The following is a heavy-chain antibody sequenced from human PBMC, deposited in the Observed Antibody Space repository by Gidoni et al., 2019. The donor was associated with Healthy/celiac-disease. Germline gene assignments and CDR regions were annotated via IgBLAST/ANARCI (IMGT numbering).Heavy chain of an antibody. CDR3: ARTESGIYYDSSGGFDP. J-gene: IGHJ5*02. CDR2: IYPGDSDT. CDR1: GSSFTSYW. D-gene: IGHD3-22*01. V-gene: IGHV5-51*03. Sequence: EVQLVQSGAAVKKPGESLKISCKGSGSSFTSYWIGWVRQMPGKGLEWMGIIYPGDSDTRYSPSFQGQVTISADKSISTAYLQWSSLKASDTAMYYCARTESGIYYDSSGGFDPWGQGTLVTVSS.